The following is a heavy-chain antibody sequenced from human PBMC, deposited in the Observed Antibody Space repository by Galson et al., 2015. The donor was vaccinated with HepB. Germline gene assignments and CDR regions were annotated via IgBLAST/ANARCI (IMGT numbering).Heavy chain of an antibody. Sequence: SVKVSCKASGYTFTSYYMHWVRQAPGQGLEWMGIIDPSGGTTSYAQKFQGRFTMTRDTSTNTVYMELSSLRSEDTAVYYCARGISDYYGMDVWGQGTTVTVSS. CDR2: IDPSGGTT. J-gene: IGHJ6*02. CDR1: GYTFTSYY. D-gene: IGHD1-26*01. V-gene: IGHV1-46*01. CDR3: ARGISDYYGMDV.